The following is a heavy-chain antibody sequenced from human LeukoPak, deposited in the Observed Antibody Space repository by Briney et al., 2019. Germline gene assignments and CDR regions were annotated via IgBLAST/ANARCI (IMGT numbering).Heavy chain of an antibody. V-gene: IGHV3-21*01. D-gene: IGHD5-24*01. Sequence: GGSLRLSCAASGFTFSSYSMNWVRQAPGKGLEWVSSISSSSSYIYYADSVKGRFTISRDNAKNSLYLQMNSLRAEDTAVYYCARGFRRWLQFGRGYYFDYWGQGTLVTVSS. CDR3: ARGFRRWLQFGRGYYFDY. CDR2: ISSSSSYI. J-gene: IGHJ4*02. CDR1: GFTFSSYS.